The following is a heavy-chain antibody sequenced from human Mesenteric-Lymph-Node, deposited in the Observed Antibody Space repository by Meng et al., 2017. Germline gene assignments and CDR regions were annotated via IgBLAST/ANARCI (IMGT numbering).Heavy chain of an antibody. Sequence: QLVQSGDEVKKLGASGKVFCKASGYTFSNYGISWVRQAPGQGLEWMGWISAYNGNTNDAQNFQGRVTMTTITSTSTAYMELRSLRSDDTAVYYCARDRRFYYDSSGYYGWFDPWGQGTLVTVSS. D-gene: IGHD3-22*01. V-gene: IGHV1-18*01. J-gene: IGHJ5*02. CDR3: ARDRRFYYDSSGYYGWFDP. CDR1: GYTFSNYG. CDR2: ISAYNGNT.